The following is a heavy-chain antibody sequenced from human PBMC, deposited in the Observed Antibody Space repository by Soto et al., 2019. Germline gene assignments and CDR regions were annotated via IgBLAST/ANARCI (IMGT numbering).Heavy chain of an antibody. D-gene: IGHD1-26*01. J-gene: IGHJ3*02. CDR1: GFSFSSFW. Sequence: VGSLRLSCAASGFSFSSFWMHWARQAPGKGLVWVAHIHNDGSRTSYADSVKGRFTISRDNAKNTLYLQMNSLRAEDTAMYYCARDFGEVGSTAAFDIWGQGTMVTVSS. V-gene: IGHV3-74*01. CDR3: ARDFGEVGSTAAFDI. CDR2: IHNDGSRT.